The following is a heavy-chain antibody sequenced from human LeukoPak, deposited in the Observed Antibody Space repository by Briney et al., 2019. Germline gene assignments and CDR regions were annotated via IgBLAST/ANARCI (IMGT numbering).Heavy chain of an antibody. Sequence: GGSLRLTCSASGFTFSNAWMSWVRQAPGKGLEWVGRIKSKTDGGTTDYAAPVKGRFTISRDDSKNTLYLQMNSLKTEDTAVHYCTTDWHYDYVWGSYRYMADWFDPWGQGTLVTVSS. D-gene: IGHD3-16*02. V-gene: IGHV3-15*01. CDR2: IKSKTDGGTT. CDR3: TTDWHYDYVWGSYRYMADWFDP. J-gene: IGHJ5*02. CDR1: GFTFSNAW.